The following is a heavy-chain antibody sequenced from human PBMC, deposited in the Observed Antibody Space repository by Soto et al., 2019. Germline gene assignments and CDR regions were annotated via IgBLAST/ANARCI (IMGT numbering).Heavy chain of an antibody. CDR2: IYPGDSDT. J-gene: IGHJ6*01. CDR1: GGKVTRYW. D-gene: IGHD4-17*01. CDR3: ARVRDLTVTTPHSYYYYGLDV. Sequence: SLQSSGKGCGGKVTRYWRWWDRQKPGKGLEWMGIIYPGDSDTRYSPSFQGQVTISADKSISTAYLQWSSLKASDTAMYYCARVRDLTVTTPHSYYYYGLDV. V-gene: IGHV5-51*01.